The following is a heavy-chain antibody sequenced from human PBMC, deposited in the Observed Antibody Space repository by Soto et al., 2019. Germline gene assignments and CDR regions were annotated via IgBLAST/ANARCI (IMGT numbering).Heavy chain of an antibody. CDR1: GYTFTSYG. D-gene: IGHD3-22*01. V-gene: IGHV1-18*01. CDR2: ISAYNGNK. J-gene: IGHJ4*02. CDR3: ARDHSSGYRFPGH. Sequence: VKLSCKASGYTFTSYGIRWVRQAPLQGLEWMGWISAYNGNKNYAQKLQGRVTMTTDTSTSTAYMELRSLRSDDTAVYYCARDHSSGYRFPGHWGQGTLLTVSS.